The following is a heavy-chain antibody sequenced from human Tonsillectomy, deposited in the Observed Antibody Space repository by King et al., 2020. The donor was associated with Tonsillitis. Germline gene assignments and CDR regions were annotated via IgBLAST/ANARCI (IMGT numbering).Heavy chain of an antibody. J-gene: IGHJ4*02. D-gene: IGHD5-18*01. Sequence: VQLVESGGGVVQPGRSLRLSCAASGFTFSSYGMHWVRQAPGKGLEWVAVISYDGSNKYYADSVKGRFTISRDNSKNTLYLQMNSLRAEDTAVYYCANLAPDTAMGDYWGQGTLVTVSS. CDR2: ISYDGSNK. CDR3: ANLAPDTAMGDY. V-gene: IGHV3-30*18. CDR1: GFTFSSYG.